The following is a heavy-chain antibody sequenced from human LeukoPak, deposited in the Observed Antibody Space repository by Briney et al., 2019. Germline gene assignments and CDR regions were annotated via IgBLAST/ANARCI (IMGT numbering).Heavy chain of an antibody. V-gene: IGHV3-64D*06. Sequence: GGSLRLSCSAPGFTLSNYALHWVRQAPGKGLEHVSVISGNGGSTYYADSVKGRFTISRDTSKNTLYLQMSSLRLEDTAVYYCVRGALFLWCGEAWYGMDVWGQGTTVTVSS. J-gene: IGHJ6*02. D-gene: IGHD3-10*01. CDR1: GFTLSNYA. CDR2: ISGNGGST. CDR3: VRGALFLWCGEAWYGMDV.